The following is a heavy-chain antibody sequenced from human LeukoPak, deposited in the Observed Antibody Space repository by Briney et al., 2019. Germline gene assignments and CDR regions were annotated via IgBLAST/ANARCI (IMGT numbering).Heavy chain of an antibody. J-gene: IGHJ4*02. Sequence: ASVKVSCKASGYTFTSYDINWVRQATGQGLEWMGWMNPNSGNTGYAQKFQGRVTMTRNTSISTAYMELSSLRSEDTAVYYCAREGCSSTSCYEAKYYFDYWGQGTLVTVSS. CDR1: GYTFTSYD. CDR3: AREGCSSTSCYEAKYYFDY. D-gene: IGHD2-2*01. CDR2: MNPNSGNT. V-gene: IGHV1-8*01.